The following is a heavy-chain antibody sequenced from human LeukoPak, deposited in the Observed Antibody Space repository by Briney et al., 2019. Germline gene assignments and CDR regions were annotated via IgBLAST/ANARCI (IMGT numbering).Heavy chain of an antibody. CDR2: VDPEDGET. Sequence: ASVKVSCKVSGYTLTELSMHWVRQAPGKGLEWMGGVDPEDGETIYAQKFQGRVTMTEDTSTDTAYVELSSLRSEDTAVYYCATERNYYDSGGSLEFDYWGQGTLVTVSS. CDR1: GYTLTELS. J-gene: IGHJ4*02. CDR3: ATERNYYDSGGSLEFDY. D-gene: IGHD3-22*01. V-gene: IGHV1-24*01.